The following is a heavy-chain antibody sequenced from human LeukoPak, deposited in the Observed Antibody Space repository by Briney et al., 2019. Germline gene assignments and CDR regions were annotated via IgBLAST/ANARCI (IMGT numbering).Heavy chain of an antibody. V-gene: IGHV3-30*18. CDR1: GFTFSSYG. J-gene: IGHJ4*02. CDR2: ISYDGSNK. D-gene: IGHD6-13*01. CDR3: AKDVGAAGTRFDY. Sequence: PGGSLRLSCAASGFTFSSYGMHWVRQAPGKGLEWVAVISYDGSNKYYADSVKGRFTISRDNSKNTLYLQMNSPRAEDTAVYYCAKDVGAAGTRFDYWGQGTLVTVSS.